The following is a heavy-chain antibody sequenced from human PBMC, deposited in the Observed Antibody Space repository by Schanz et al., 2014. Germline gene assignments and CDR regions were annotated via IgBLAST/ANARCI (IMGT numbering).Heavy chain of an antibody. D-gene: IGHD3-3*01. CDR3: AKDVDFWSGYYLDY. J-gene: IGHJ4*02. CDR2: IWYDGSNK. CDR1: GFTFSASA. Sequence: VQLLESGGGLVQPGGSLKLSCAASGFTFSASAMHWVRQAPGKGLEWVAIIWYDGSNKYYADSVKGRFTISRDNSKNTLYLQMNSLRSEDTAVYYCAKDVDFWSGYYLDYWGQGTLVTVSS. V-gene: IGHV3-30*02.